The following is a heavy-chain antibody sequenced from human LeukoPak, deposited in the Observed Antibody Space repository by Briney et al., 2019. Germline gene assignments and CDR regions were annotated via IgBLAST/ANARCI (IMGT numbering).Heavy chain of an antibody. CDR3: ARDNSVRDEAWWFNP. D-gene: IGHD5-24*01. CDR1: GYTFTSYD. J-gene: IGHJ5*02. Sequence: ASVKVSCKASGYTFTSYDITWVRQATGQGLEWMGWMSPNSGDTGYAQKFQGRVTMTRNTSISTAYLELSSLRSEDTAVYYCARDNSVRDEAWWFNPWGQGTLVTVSS. CDR2: MSPNSGDT. V-gene: IGHV1-8*01.